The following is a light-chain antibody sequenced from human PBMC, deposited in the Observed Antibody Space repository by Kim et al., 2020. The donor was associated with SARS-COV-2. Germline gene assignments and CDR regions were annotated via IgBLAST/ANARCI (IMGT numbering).Light chain of an antibody. CDR2: RDY. CDR3: QVSGSGSHWV. CDR1: NIGSRN. Sequence: SYELTQPLSVSVALGQTARITCGGNNIGSRNVYWYQQKPGQAPVLVIYRDYNRPSGIPERFSGSNSGNTATLTISRPQAGDEADYYCQVSGSGSHWVFGGGTKLTVL. J-gene: IGLJ3*02. V-gene: IGLV3-9*01.